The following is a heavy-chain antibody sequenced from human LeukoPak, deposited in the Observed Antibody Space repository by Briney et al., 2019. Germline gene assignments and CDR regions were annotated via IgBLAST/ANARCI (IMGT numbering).Heavy chain of an antibody. D-gene: IGHD1-1*01. J-gene: IGHJ3*02. Sequence: PGGSLRLSCAAAGFTFSSYAMHWVRQAPGKGLEWVAVISYDGSNKYYADSVKGRFTISRDNSKNTLYLQTNSLRAEDTAVYYCAKEERTGGAFDIWGQGTMVTVSS. CDR2: ISYDGSNK. CDR1: GFTFSSYA. CDR3: AKEERTGGAFDI. V-gene: IGHV3-30*04.